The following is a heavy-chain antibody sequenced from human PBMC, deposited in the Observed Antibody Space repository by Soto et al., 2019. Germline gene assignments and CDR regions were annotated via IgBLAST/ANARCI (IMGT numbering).Heavy chain of an antibody. J-gene: IGHJ5*02. CDR3: ARVDDFWSGYNWFDP. CDR2: INAGNGNT. CDR1: GYMFRSYG. D-gene: IGHD3-3*01. Sequence: ASVKVSCKASGYMFRSYGISWVRQAPGKRLEWMGWINAGNGNTKYSQKFQGRVTITRDTSASTAYMELSSLRSEDTAVYYCARVDDFWSGYNWFDPWGQGTLVTVSS. V-gene: IGHV1-3*01.